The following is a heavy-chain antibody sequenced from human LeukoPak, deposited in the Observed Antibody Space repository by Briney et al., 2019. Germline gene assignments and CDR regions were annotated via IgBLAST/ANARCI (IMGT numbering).Heavy chain of an antibody. CDR2: ISGSGSST. CDR3: APDPNKWLRNY. J-gene: IGHJ4*02. Sequence: GGSLRLSCVASGFTVDTYWMSWVRQAPGKGLEWISTISGSGSSTDFADSVKGRFTISRDNSKNTLNLQMNNLRAEDTAIYYCAPDPNKWLRNYWGQGTLVTVSS. CDR1: GFTVDTYW. V-gene: IGHV3-23*01. D-gene: IGHD5-12*01.